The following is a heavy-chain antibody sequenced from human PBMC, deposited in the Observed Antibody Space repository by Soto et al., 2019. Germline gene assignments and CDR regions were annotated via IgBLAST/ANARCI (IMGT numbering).Heavy chain of an antibody. Sequence: LRLSCAASGFTFSGYSVNWVRQAPGKGLEWISYISSGSKTIYYADSVKGRFIVSRDNAKNSQYLQMNSLRDEDTAVYYCVREDILGVRSFDYWGQGTLVTVSS. D-gene: IGHD3-9*01. CDR1: GFTFSGYS. J-gene: IGHJ4*02. CDR3: VREDILGVRSFDY. V-gene: IGHV3-48*02. CDR2: ISSGSKTI.